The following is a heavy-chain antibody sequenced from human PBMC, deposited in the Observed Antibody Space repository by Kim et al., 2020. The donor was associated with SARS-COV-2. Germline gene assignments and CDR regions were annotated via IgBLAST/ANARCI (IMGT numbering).Heavy chain of an antibody. CDR2: IKNKADGGAT. V-gene: IGHV3-15*01. D-gene: IGHD1-26*01. Sequence: GGSLRLSCAASGFTVSDGWMSWVRQAPGKGLEWVGRIKNKADGGATDHAAPVKGRFIISRDDSKNTLYLEMNSLKTEDIAIYYCTATRAYWGQGTLVTVS. CDR3: TATRAY. J-gene: IGHJ4*02. CDR1: GFTVSDGW.